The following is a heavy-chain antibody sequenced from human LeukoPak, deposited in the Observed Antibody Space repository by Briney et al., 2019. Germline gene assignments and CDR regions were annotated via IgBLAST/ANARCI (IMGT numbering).Heavy chain of an antibody. CDR3: ASLVLLWLGESELAAVHVDKDV. CDR2: ISSSGSTI. D-gene: IGHD3-10*01. CDR1: GFTFSSYE. V-gene: IGHV3-48*03. J-gene: IGHJ6*03. Sequence: GGSLRLSCAASGFTFSSYEMNWVRQAPGKGLEWVSYISSSGSTIYYADSVKGRFTISRDNAKNTLYLQMNGLRPEDTAKYYCASLVLLWLGESELAAVHVDKDVWGKGTTVTVSS.